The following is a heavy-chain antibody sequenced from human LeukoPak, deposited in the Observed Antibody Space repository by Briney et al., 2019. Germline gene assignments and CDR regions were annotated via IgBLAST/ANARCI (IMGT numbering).Heavy chain of an antibody. CDR2: IYYSGST. Sequence: SETLSLTCTVSGGSISSSSYYWGWIRQPPGKGLEWIGSIYYSGSTYYNPSLKSRVTISVDTSKNQFSLKLSSVTAADTAVYYCAIPLAAAGPVDAFDIWGQGTMVTVSS. V-gene: IGHV4-39*01. CDR1: GGSISSSSYY. CDR3: AIPLAAAGPVDAFDI. D-gene: IGHD6-13*01. J-gene: IGHJ3*02.